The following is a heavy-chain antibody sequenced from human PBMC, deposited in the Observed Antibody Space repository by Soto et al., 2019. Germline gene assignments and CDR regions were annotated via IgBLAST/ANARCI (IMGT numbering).Heavy chain of an antibody. CDR3: AKDINSSGWYVGPDFAY. J-gene: IGHJ4*02. D-gene: IGHD6-19*01. CDR2: ISYDGSNK. CDR1: GFTFSSYG. V-gene: IGHV3-30*18. Sequence: PGGSLRLSCAASGFTFSSYGMHWVRQAPGKGLEWVAVISYDGSNKYYADSVKGRFTISRDNSKNTLYLQMNSLRAEDTAVYYCAKDINSSGWYVGPDFAYWGQGTLVTVSS.